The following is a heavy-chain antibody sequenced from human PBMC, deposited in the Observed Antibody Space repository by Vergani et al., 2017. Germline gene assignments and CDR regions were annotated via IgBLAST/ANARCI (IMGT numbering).Heavy chain of an antibody. CDR3: AREGQQPQFDP. Sequence: QVQLVESGAEVKKPGSSVKVSCKASGGTFSSYAISWVRQAPGQGLEWMGRIIPILGIANYAQKFQGRVTITADKSTSTAYMELSSLRSEDTAVYYCAREGQQPQFDPWGQGTLVTVSS. D-gene: IGHD6-13*01. CDR2: IIPILGIA. J-gene: IGHJ5*02. V-gene: IGHV1-69*09. CDR1: GGTFSSYA.